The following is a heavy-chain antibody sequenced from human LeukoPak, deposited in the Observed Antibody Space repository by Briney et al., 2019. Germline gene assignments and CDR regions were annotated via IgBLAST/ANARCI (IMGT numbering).Heavy chain of an antibody. CDR2: MYYSGST. Sequence: SETLSLTCTVSGGSVSSGGYYWTWIRQPPGKGLEWIGYMYYSGSTNYNPSLRSRVTISVDTTKKQFSLKLSSVTAADTAVYYWARSPPRGGGMDVWGQGTTVTVSS. V-gene: IGHV4-61*08. CDR3: ARSPPRGGGMDV. J-gene: IGHJ6*02. CDR1: GGSVSSGGYY.